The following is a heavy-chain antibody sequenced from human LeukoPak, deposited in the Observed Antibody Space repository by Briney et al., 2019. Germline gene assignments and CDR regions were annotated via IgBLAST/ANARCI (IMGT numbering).Heavy chain of an antibody. V-gene: IGHV3-30*02. D-gene: IGHD6-13*01. CDR2: IRYDGSNK. CDR1: GFTFSIYG. CDR3: ANDHSSSWTSFDY. Sequence: GGSLRLSCAASGFTFSIYGMHWVRQAPGKGLEWVAFIRYDGSNKYYADSVKGRFTISRDNSKNTLYLQMNSLRAEDTAVYYCANDHSSSWTSFDYWGQGTLVTVSS. J-gene: IGHJ4*02.